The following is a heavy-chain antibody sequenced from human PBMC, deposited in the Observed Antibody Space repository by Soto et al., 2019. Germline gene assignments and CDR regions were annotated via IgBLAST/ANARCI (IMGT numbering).Heavy chain of an antibody. CDR1: GGTFSSYA. J-gene: IGHJ4*02. CDR3: ARVGRQQTAPYYFDY. D-gene: IGHD6-13*01. Sequence: QVQLVQSGAEVKKPGSSVKVSCKASGGTFSSYAISWVRQAPGQGLEWMGGIIPIFGTANYAQKFQGRVTITADESTSTAYMELSNLRSEDTAVYYCARVGRQQTAPYYFDYWGQGTLVTVSS. CDR2: IIPIFGTA. V-gene: IGHV1-69*01.